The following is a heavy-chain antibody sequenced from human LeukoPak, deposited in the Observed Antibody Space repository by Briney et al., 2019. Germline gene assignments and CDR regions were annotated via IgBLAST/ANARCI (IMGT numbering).Heavy chain of an antibody. V-gene: IGHV3-30*02. CDR2: IRYDGSNK. CDR1: GFTFSSYG. D-gene: IGHD1-26*01. J-gene: IGHJ3*02. CDR3: AKDKGYSGSSGAFDI. Sequence: GGSLRLSCAASGFTFSSYGMHWVRQAPGKGLEWVAFIRYDGSNKYYADSVKGRFTISRDNSKNSLYLQMNSLRAEDTALYYCAKDKGYSGSSGAFDIWGQGTMVTVSS.